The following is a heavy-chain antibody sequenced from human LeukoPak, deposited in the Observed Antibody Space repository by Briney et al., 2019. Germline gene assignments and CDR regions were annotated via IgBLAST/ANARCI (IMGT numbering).Heavy chain of an antibody. CDR3: ARGRVTLDY. Sequence: RPSETLSLTCTVSGGSFSGYYWSWIRQPPGKGLEWIGEINHSGSTNYNPSLKSRVTISVDTSKNQFSLKLSSVTAADTAVYYCARGRVTLDYWGQGTLVTVSS. CDR1: GGSFSGYY. CDR2: INHSGST. V-gene: IGHV4-34*01. J-gene: IGHJ4*02. D-gene: IGHD4-11*01.